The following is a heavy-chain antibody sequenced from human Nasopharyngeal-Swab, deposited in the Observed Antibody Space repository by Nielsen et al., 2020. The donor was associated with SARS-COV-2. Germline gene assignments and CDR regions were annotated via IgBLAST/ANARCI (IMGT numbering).Heavy chain of an antibody. CDR2: IYPGDSDT. Sequence: GESLKISCKGSGYSFTSYWIGWVRQMPGKGLEWMGIIYPGDSDTRYSPFFQGQVTISADKSISTAYLQWSSLKASDTAMYYCARHGYSSSWANYYYYYMDVWGKGTTVTVSS. J-gene: IGHJ6*03. CDR1: GYSFTSYW. D-gene: IGHD6-13*01. V-gene: IGHV5-51*01. CDR3: ARHGYSSSWANYYYYYMDV.